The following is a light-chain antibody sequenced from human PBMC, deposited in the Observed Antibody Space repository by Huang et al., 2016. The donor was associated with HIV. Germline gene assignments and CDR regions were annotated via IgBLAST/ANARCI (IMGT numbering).Light chain of an antibody. CDR3: QQYNNWPQT. CDR1: QSVSSN. Sequence: EILMTQSPATLSVSPVERATLSCRASQSVSSNLAWYQQKPGQAPRLLIYGASTRATGIPARVSGSGSGTEFTLTISSLQSEDFAVYYCQQYNNWPQTFGQGTKVEIK. CDR2: GAS. J-gene: IGKJ1*01. V-gene: IGKV3-15*01.